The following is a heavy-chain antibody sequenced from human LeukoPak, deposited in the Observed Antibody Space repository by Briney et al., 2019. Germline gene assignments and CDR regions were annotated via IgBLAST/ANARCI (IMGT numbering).Heavy chain of an antibody. CDR1: GGSISSYY. CDR2: MYYSGST. Sequence: SETLSLTCTVSGGSISSYYWGWIRQPPGKGLEWIGYMYYSGSTNYNPSLKSRISISVDTSKNQFSLKLSSVTAADTAVYYCARTTEGGYTYNYFYYYYMDVWGKGTTVTISS. J-gene: IGHJ6*03. D-gene: IGHD5-18*01. CDR3: ARTTEGGYTYNYFYYYYMDV. V-gene: IGHV4-59*01.